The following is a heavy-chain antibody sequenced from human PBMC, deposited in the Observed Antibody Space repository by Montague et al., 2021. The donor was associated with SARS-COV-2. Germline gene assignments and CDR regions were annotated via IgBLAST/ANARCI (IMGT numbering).Heavy chain of an antibody. Sequence: TLSLTCTVSGDAITSGDYYWTWVRQPPGKGLEWIGYMRLSGYSHYNPSLKGRVSISIDTTKNQLSLKLNSVTAADTAVYYCARDRGLGVAENFDCWGQGTLVTVSS. CDR2: MRLSGYS. CDR1: GDAITSGDYY. V-gene: IGHV4-30-4*01. J-gene: IGHJ4*02. CDR3: ARDRGLGVAENFDC. D-gene: IGHD3-10*01.